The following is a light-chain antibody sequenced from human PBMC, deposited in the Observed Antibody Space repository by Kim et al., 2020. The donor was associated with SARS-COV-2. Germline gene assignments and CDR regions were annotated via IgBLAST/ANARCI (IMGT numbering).Light chain of an antibody. Sequence: EIVLTQSPGTLSLSPGERATLSCRASQSVSDNYLAWYQQKPGQAPRLLIYGASSRATGIPDRFSGSGSGTDFTLTISRLEPEDFAVYYWQQYDTSPSCTFGQETKLEI. CDR1: QSVSDNY. J-gene: IGKJ2*02. V-gene: IGKV3-20*01. CDR3: QQYDTSPSCT. CDR2: GAS.